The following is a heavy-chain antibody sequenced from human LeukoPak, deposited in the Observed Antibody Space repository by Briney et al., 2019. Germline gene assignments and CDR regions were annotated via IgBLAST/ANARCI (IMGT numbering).Heavy chain of an antibody. V-gene: IGHV1-69*13. Sequence: ASVKVSCKASGYTFTSYGISWVRQAPGQGLEWMGGIIPIFGTANYAQKFQGRVTITADESTSTAYMELSSLRSEDTAVYYCARVVYSYAYPDYWGQGTLVTVSS. J-gene: IGHJ4*02. CDR2: IIPIFGTA. CDR1: GYTFTSYG. D-gene: IGHD5-18*01. CDR3: ARVVYSYAYPDY.